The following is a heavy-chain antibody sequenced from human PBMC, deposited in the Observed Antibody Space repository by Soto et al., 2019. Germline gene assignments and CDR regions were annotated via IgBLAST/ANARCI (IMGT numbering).Heavy chain of an antibody. V-gene: IGHV3-15*01. D-gene: IGHD2-2*01. CDR1: GFTFSNAW. CDR2: IKSKTDGGTT. J-gene: IGHJ6*02. CDR3: TAQLVATYYYYGMDV. Sequence: PGGSLRLSCAASGFTFSNAWMSWVRQAPGKGLEWVGRIKSKTDGGTTDYAAPVKGRFTISRDDSKNTLYLQMNSLKTEDTAVYYCTAQLVATYYYYGMDVWGQGITVTVS.